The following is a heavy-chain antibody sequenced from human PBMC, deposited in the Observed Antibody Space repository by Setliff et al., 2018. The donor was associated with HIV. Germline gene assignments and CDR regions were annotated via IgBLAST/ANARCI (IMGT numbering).Heavy chain of an antibody. CDR1: GYTFTDYA. D-gene: IGHD4-17*01. J-gene: IGHJ5*02. Sequence: ASVKVSCKASGYTFTDYAINWVRQAPGQGLEWMGWINTHTDSPTYAQGFTGRFVFSVDTSVTTAYLQINSRRAEDTAVFYCARALYGDYGGDLNWLDPWGQGTLVTVSS. V-gene: IGHV7-4-1*02. CDR3: ARALYGDYGGDLNWLDP. CDR2: INTHTDSP.